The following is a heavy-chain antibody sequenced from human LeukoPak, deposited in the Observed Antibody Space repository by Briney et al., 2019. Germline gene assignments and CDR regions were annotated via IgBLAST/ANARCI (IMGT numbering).Heavy chain of an antibody. CDR2: INHSGST. V-gene: IGHV4-34*01. CDR1: GGSFSGYY. J-gene: IGHJ4*02. D-gene: IGHD6-19*01. CDR3: ARSGWYAPHDY. Sequence: PSETLSLTCAVYGGSFSGYYWSWIRQPPGKGLEWIGEINHSGSTYYNPSLKRRVTISVDTYKNRFSLKLSSVTATDTAVYYCARSGWYAPHDYWGQGTLVTVSS.